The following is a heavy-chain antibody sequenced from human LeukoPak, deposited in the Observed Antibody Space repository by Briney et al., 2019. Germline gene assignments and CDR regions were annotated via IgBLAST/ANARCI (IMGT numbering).Heavy chain of an antibody. Sequence: PSETLSLTCTVSGGSISSYYWSWIRQPPGKGPEWIGYIYYSGSTNYNPSLKSRVTISVDTSKNQFSLKLSSVTAADTAVYYCASTIPGVTPMYYYGMDVWGQGTTVTVSS. CDR3: ASTIPGVTPMYYYGMDV. D-gene: IGHD2-2*02. CDR1: GGSISSYY. V-gene: IGHV4-59*01. CDR2: IYYSGST. J-gene: IGHJ6*02.